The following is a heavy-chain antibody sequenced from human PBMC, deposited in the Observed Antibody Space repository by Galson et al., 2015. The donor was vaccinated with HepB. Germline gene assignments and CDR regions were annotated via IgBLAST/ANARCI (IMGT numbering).Heavy chain of an antibody. J-gene: IGHJ4*02. Sequence: ETLSLTCAVYGGSFSGYYWSWIRQPPGKGLEWIGEIYHSGSTNYNPSLKSRVTISVDTSKNQFSLKLSSVTAADTAVYYCARGPWMQGFDYWGQGTLVTVSS. V-gene: IGHV4-34*01. CDR2: IYHSGST. CDR1: GGSFSGYY. D-gene: IGHD5-12*01. CDR3: ARGPWMQGFDY.